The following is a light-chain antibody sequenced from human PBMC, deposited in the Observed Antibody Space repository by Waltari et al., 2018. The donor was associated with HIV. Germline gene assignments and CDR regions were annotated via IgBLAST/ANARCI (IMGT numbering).Light chain of an antibody. CDR2: EVT. Sequence: QSALTQPASVSGSPGQSITISCTGTSSNVGSDDLVSWYQQHPGEAPKLIIDEVTKRPSGVSNRFAGSKSGNTASLTISGLQAEDEADYYCCSCPRSGIRYVFGTGTKGTVL. V-gene: IGLV2-23*02. CDR3: CSCPRSGIRYV. CDR1: SSNVGSDDL. J-gene: IGLJ1*01.